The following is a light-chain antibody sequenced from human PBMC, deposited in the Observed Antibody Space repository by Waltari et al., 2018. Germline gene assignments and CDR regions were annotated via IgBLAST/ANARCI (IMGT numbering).Light chain of an antibody. CDR2: GAS. V-gene: IGKV3-15*01. CDR3: QQYNNWPPLT. J-gene: IGKJ4*01. Sequence: EIVMTQSPATLSVSPGERATLPCRASQSVSSNLAWYQQKPGQAPRLLIYGASTRATGIPARFSGSGSGTEFTLTISSLQSEDFAVHYCQQYNNWPPLTFGGGTKVEIK. CDR1: QSVSSN.